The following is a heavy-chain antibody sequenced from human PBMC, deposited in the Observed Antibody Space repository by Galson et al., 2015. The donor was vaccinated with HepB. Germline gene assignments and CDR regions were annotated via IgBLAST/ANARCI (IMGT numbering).Heavy chain of an antibody. CDR2: LSSNGVYT. CDR3: AIRFGSGYWPGDY. CDR1: GFTFSTYA. Sequence: SLRLSCAASGFTFSTYAMSWVRQAPGKGLEWVSTLSSNGVYTYYADSVKGRFTISRDNSKKVVYLQMSNLRAEDTAIYYCAIRFGSGYWPGDYWGQGTLVTVSS. V-gene: IGHV3-23*01. J-gene: IGHJ4*02. D-gene: IGHD3-22*01.